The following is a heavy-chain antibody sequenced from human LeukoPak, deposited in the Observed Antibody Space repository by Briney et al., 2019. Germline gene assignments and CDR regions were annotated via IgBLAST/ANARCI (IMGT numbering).Heavy chain of an antibody. V-gene: IGHV3-7*01. D-gene: IGHD4/OR15-4a*01. Sequence: GGSLRLSCAASGFAFSTYWMTWVRQTPGKGLEWVSNIKQVGSEKYYVDSVKGRFTISRDNAKNSLYLEMSSLRVEDTAAYYCARDAMSMGGAFDIWGRGTMVNVSS. J-gene: IGHJ3*02. CDR2: IKQVGSEK. CDR1: GFAFSTYW. CDR3: ARDAMSMGGAFDI.